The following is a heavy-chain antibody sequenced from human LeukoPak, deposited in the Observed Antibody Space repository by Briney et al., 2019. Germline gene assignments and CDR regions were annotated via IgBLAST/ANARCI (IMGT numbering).Heavy chain of an antibody. Sequence: GGSLRLSCAASGFTFSSYAMHWVRQAPGKGLEWVAVISYDGSNKYYADSVKGRFTISRDNSKNTLYLQMNSLRAEDTAVYYCAKARLYSSVDYWSQGTLVTVSS. CDR1: GFTFSSYA. D-gene: IGHD6-19*01. CDR2: ISYDGSNK. CDR3: AKARLYSSVDY. J-gene: IGHJ4*02. V-gene: IGHV3-30*04.